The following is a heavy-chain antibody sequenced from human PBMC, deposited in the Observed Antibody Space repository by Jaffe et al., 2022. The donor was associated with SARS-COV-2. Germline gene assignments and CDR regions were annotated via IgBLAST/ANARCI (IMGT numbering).Heavy chain of an antibody. J-gene: IGHJ5*02. V-gene: IGHV3-33*01. D-gene: IGHD4-17*01. CDR2: IWYDGSNK. Sequence: QVQLVESGGGVVQPGRSLRLSCAASGFTFSSYGMHWVRQAPGKGLEWVAVIWYDGSNKYYADSVKGRFTISRDNSKNTLYLQMNSLRAEDTAVYYCARAYFTSTTVTTISGPDPYNWFDPWGQGTLVTVSS. CDR1: GFTFSSYG. CDR3: ARAYFTSTTVTTISGPDPYNWFDP.